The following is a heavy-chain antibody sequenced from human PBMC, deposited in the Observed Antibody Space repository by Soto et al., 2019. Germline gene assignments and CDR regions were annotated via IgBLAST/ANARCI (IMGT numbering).Heavy chain of an antibody. J-gene: IGHJ4*02. CDR2: IYYSGST. V-gene: IGHV4-61*01. Sequence: ETLSLTCTVSGGSVSSGSYYWSWIRQPPGKGLEWIGYIYYSGSTNYNPSLKSRVTISVDTSKNQFSLKLSSVTAADTAVYYCARAVTYYYDSSGYLTFDYWGQGTLVTVSS. CDR1: GGSVSSGSYY. CDR3: ARAVTYYYDSSGYLTFDY. D-gene: IGHD3-22*01.